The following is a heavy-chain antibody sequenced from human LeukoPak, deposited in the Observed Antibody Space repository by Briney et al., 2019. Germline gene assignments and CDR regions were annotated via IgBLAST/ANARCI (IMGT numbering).Heavy chain of an antibody. J-gene: IGHJ4*02. CDR3: TRNPANTAMVLMYYFDY. Sequence: GGSLRLSCAASGFTFSSYGMHWVRQAPGKGLEWVAFIRYDGSNKYYADSVKGRFTISRENSKNTAYLQINSLKTEDTAVYYCTRNPANTAMVLMYYFDYWGQGTLVTVSS. CDR2: IRYDGSNK. V-gene: IGHV3-30*02. CDR1: GFTFSSYG. D-gene: IGHD5-18*01.